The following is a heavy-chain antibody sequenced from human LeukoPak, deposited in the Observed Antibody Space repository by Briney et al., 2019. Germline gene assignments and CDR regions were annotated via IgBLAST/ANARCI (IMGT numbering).Heavy chain of an antibody. Sequence: PGGSLRLSCAVSGFTFSRYAMSWVRQAPGKGLEWVSSISGSGVRTYYADSVKGRFTISRDNSKNTLYLQMNSLRAEDTAVYYCARGSSGWFDDNWFDPWGQGTLVTVSS. CDR1: GFTFSRYA. J-gene: IGHJ5*02. V-gene: IGHV3-23*01. CDR2: ISGSGVRT. D-gene: IGHD6-19*01. CDR3: ARGSSGWFDDNWFDP.